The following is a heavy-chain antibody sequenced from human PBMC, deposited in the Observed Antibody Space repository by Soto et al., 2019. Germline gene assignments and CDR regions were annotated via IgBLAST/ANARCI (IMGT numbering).Heavy chain of an antibody. CDR1: GFTFSSYG. Sequence: QVQLVESGGGVVQPGRSLRLSCAASGFTFSSYGMHWVRQAPGKGLEWVAVISYDGSNKYYADSVKGRFTISRDNSKNTLYLQMNSLRAEDTAVYYCAKDQHSTTYYDILTGYYNGRDIDYWGQGTLVTVSS. V-gene: IGHV3-30*18. J-gene: IGHJ4*02. CDR2: ISYDGSNK. CDR3: AKDQHSTTYYDILTGYYNGRDIDY. D-gene: IGHD3-9*01.